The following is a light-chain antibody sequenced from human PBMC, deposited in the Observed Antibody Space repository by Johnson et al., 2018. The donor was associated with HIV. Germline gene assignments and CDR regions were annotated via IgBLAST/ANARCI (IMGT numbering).Light chain of an antibody. V-gene: IGLV1-51*01. CDR2: DNN. CDR3: GTWDSSLSALYV. CDR1: TSNIGNNY. Sequence: HSVLTQPPSVSAAPGQKVTISCSGSTSNIGNNYVSWYQQFPGTAPKLLIYDNNKRPSGIPDRFSGSKSGPSATLGITGLQTGDEADYYCGTWDSSLSALYVFGTGTKVTVL. J-gene: IGLJ1*01.